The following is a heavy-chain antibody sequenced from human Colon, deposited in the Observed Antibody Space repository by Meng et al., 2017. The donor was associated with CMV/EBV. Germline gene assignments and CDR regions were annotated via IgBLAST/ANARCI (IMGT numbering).Heavy chain of an antibody. CDR2: IWYDGSNK. J-gene: IGHJ6*02. V-gene: IGHV3-33*06. CDR1: GFTFSSYG. Sequence: GESLKFSCAASGFTFSSYGMHWVRQAPGKGLEWVAVIWYDGSNKYYADSVRGRFTISRDNSKNTLYLQMNSLRAEDTAVYYCAKAYYYDSSGYNWVYYYYGMDVWGQGTTVTVSS. CDR3: AKAYYYDSSGYNWVYYYYGMDV. D-gene: IGHD3-22*01.